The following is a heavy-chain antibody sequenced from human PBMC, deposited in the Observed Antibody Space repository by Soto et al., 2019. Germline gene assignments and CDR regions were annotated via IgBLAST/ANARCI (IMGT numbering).Heavy chain of an antibody. CDR1: GFTFSSYA. CDR3: AKGHYDSNANYFDY. D-gene: IGHD3-22*01. V-gene: IGHV3-23*01. J-gene: IGHJ4*02. CDR2: ISGSGTYT. Sequence: GGSLRLSCAASGFTFSSYAMSWVRQAPGKGLEWVSTISGSGTYTYYADSVKGRFTISRDNSKNTLFLQMNSLRAEDTAVYYCAKGHYDSNANYFDYWGQGTLVTVSS.